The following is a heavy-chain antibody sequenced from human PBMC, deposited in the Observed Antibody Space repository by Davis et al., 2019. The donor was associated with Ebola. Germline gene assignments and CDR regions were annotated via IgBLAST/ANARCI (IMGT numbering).Heavy chain of an antibody. CDR1: GGSISSSSYY. J-gene: IGHJ5*02. CDR3: ARHESLSWFDP. V-gene: IGHV4-39*01. CDR2: IYYSGST. Sequence: GSLRLSCTVSGGSISSSSYYWGWIRQPPGKGLEWIGSIYYSGSTYYNPSLKSRVTISVDTSKNQFSLKLSAVTAADTAVYYCARHESLSWFDPWGQGTLVTVSS. D-gene: IGHD2/OR15-2a*01.